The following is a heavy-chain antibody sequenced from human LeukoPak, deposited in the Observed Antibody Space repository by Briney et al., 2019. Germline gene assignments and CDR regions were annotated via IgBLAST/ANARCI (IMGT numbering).Heavy chain of an antibody. J-gene: IGHJ4*02. V-gene: IGHV3-30*04. D-gene: IGHD3-10*01. CDR2: ISYDGSNK. CDR3: ARGSRITMVREVITTIDY. Sequence: GGSLRLSCAASGFTFSSYAMHWVRQAPGKGLEWVAVISYDGSNKYYADSVKGRFTISRDNSKNTLYLQMNSLRAEDTVVYYCARGSRITMVREVITTIDYWGQGTLVTVSS. CDR1: GFTFSSYA.